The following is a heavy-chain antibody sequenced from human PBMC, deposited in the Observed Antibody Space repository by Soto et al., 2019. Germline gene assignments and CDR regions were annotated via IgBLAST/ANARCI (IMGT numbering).Heavy chain of an antibody. CDR1: CGSFTSNNW. D-gene: IGHD1-7*01. CDR2: IYRTGST. CDR3: ASRDPGTSVDY. V-gene: IGHV4-4*02. Sequence: TSETLSLTCAVSCGSFTSNNWWTWVRQPPGQGLEWIGEIYRTGSTNYNPSLKNRVTISLDKSENQFSLKVTSLTAADTAVYYCASRDPGTSVDYWGQGTLVTVSS. J-gene: IGHJ4*02.